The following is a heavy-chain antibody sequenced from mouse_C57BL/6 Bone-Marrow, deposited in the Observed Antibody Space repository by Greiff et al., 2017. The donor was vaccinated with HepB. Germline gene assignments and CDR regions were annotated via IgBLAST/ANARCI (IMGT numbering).Heavy chain of an antibody. CDR3: ARETYGSTWFAY. CDR2: IYPGDGDT. CDR1: GYAFSSSW. V-gene: IGHV1-82*01. J-gene: IGHJ3*01. Sequence: LQESGPELVKPGASVKISCKASGYAFSSSWMNWVKQRPGKGLEWIGRIYPGDGDTNYNGKFKGKATLTADKSSSTAYMQLSSLTSEDSAVYFCARETYGSTWFAYWGQGTLVTVSA. D-gene: IGHD1-1*01.